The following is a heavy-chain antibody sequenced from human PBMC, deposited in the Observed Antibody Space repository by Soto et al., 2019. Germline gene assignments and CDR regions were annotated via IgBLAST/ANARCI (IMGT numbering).Heavy chain of an antibody. CDR1: GGSISSGDYY. D-gene: IGHD2-8*01. Sequence: SETLSLTCTVSGGSISSGDYYWSWIRQPPGKGLEWIGYIYYSGSTYYNPSLKSRVTISVDTSKNQFSLKLSSVTAADTAVYYCARETNGIDYYYYYGMDVWGQGTTVTVSS. V-gene: IGHV4-30-4*01. J-gene: IGHJ6*02. CDR2: IYYSGST. CDR3: ARETNGIDYYYYYGMDV.